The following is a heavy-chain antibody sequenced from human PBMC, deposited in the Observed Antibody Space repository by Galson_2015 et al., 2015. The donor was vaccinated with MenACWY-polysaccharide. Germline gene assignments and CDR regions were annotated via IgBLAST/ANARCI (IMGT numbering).Heavy chain of an antibody. CDR2: INSDGSVK. Sequence: SLRLSCAVSGFTFITHYMHWVRQDLGKGLLWVSHINSDGSVKICADSVKGRFTISRDNAKNTLYLQMNNLRAEDTAVYYCVRDWWTLEAWGQGTLVTVSS. CDR1: GFTFITHY. J-gene: IGHJ5*02. D-gene: IGHD2-15*01. CDR3: VRDWWTLEA. V-gene: IGHV3-74*01.